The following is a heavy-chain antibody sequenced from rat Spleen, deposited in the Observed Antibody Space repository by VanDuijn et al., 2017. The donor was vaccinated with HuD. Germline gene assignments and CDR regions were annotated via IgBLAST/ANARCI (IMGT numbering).Heavy chain of an antibody. Sequence: EVQLVESGGGLVQPGRSLKLSCTASGFTFSYSDMAWVRQAPTKGLEWVASISPSGGTSYYRVSVRGRFTVSRDNAKNTLFLHMDSLRSEDTATYYCARHRNSGYWYFDFWGPGTMVTVSS. CDR2: ISPSGGTS. D-gene: IGHD4-3*01. CDR3: ARHRNSGYWYFDF. CDR1: GFTFSYSD. J-gene: IGHJ1*01. V-gene: IGHV5S13*01.